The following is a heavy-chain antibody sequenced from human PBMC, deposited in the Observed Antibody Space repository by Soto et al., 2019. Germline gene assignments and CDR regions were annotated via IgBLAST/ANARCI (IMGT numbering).Heavy chain of an antibody. D-gene: IGHD1-7*01. CDR1: GYTFTNYG. CDR3: ARLKLELLAQASQNYGMDV. Sequence: GASVKVSCKASGYTFTNYGISWVRQAPGQGLEWMGWISAYNGNADFAQNLQDRVTMTADTSTTIAYMGLRSLTSDDTAVYYCARLKLELLAQASQNYGMDVWGQGTTVTVSS. CDR2: ISAYNGNA. V-gene: IGHV1-18*01. J-gene: IGHJ6*02.